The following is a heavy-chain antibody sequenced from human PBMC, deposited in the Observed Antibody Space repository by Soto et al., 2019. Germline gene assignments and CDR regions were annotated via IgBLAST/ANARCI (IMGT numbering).Heavy chain of an antibody. J-gene: IGHJ6*02. CDR2: IDPSDSYT. V-gene: IGHV5-10-1*01. D-gene: IGHD3-10*01. CDR3: ASRAPKWFGELKVDGMDV. CDR1: GYSFTSYW. Sequence: LGESLKISCKGSGYSFTSYWISWVRQMPGKGLEWMGRIDPSDSYTNYSPSFQGHVTISADKSISTAYLQWSSLKASDTAMYYCASRAPKWFGELKVDGMDVWGQGTTVTVSS.